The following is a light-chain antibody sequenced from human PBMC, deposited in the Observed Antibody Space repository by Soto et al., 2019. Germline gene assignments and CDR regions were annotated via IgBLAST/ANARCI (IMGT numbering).Light chain of an antibody. CDR3: QRYGSSQPFT. J-gene: IGKJ4*01. V-gene: IGKV3-20*01. Sequence: EFVLTQSPGTLSLSPGERATLSCRASQSISSSFLAWYQQKPGQAPRLLIYGASSRGTGIPDRFSGTESGTDFSLSISRLEPEDFAVYYSQRYGSSQPFTFGGGTKVEIK. CDR2: GAS. CDR1: QSISSSF.